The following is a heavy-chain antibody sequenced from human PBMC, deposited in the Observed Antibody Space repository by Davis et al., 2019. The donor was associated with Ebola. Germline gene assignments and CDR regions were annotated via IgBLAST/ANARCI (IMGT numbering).Heavy chain of an antibody. V-gene: IGHV3-30*18. CDR3: VKTRSNWWNDALEI. CDR2: ISPDGSDK. CDR1: GISFSNYG. D-gene: IGHD2-8*02. Sequence: GGSLRLSCAASGISFSNYGMFWVRQAPGKVMKWVAVISPDGSDKNYADSGKGRFTISRDNSKNTLDLQMNSLRPEDTAVYYCVKTRSNWWNDALEIWGRGTMVIVSS. J-gene: IGHJ3*02.